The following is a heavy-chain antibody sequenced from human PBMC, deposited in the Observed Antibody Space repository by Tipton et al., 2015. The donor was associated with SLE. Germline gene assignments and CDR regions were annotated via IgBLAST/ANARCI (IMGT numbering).Heavy chain of an antibody. CDR3: AKDYCGGDKCYFDY. J-gene: IGHJ4*02. CDR1: GFKFDDYD. V-gene: IGHV3-9*01. Sequence: SLRLSCAASGFKFDDYDMHWVRQVPGKGLEWVSGISWHSVTIDYADSVKGRFTISRDNAKNSVYLQMNSLRADDTALYFCAKDYCGGDKCYFDYWGQGTLVTVSS. D-gene: IGHD2-21*02. CDR2: ISWHSVTI.